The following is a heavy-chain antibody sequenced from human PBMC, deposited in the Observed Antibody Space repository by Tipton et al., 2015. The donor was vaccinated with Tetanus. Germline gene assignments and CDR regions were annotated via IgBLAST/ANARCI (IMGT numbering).Heavy chain of an antibody. Sequence: QLVQSGAEVKKPGESLRISCKASGYEFISYWIAWVRQMPGKGLEWMGVIYPADSDIRNSPSFQGQVTMSIDKSISTAYLHWSSLKASDTAIYFCARLPKHYSASGSTWGQGTLVTVSS. J-gene: IGHJ5*02. CDR2: IYPADSDI. CDR1: GYEFISYW. D-gene: IGHD3-10*01. V-gene: IGHV5-51*01. CDR3: ARLPKHYSASGST.